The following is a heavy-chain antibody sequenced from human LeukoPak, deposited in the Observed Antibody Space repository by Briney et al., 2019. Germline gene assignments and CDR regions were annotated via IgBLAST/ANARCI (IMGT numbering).Heavy chain of an antibody. V-gene: IGHV1-8*01. CDR1: GYTFTSYD. J-gene: IGHJ3*02. Sequence: ASVKVSCKASGYTFTSYDINWVRQATGQGLEWMGWMNPNSGNTGYAQKFQGRVTMTRNTSISTAYMELSSLRSEDTAVYYCARDQSWFGDLNHAFDIWGQGTMVTVSS. CDR2: MNPNSGNT. D-gene: IGHD3-10*01. CDR3: ARDQSWFGDLNHAFDI.